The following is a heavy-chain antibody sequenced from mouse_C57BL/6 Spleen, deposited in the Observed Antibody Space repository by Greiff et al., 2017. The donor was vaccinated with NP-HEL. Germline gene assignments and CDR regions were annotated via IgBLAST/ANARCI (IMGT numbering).Heavy chain of an antibody. Sequence: LVEPGASVKISCKASGYAFSSSWMNWVKQRPGKGLEWIGRIYPGDGDTNYNGKFKGKATLTADKSSSTAYMQLSSLTSEDSAVYFCARCYSNFFDYWGQGTTLTVSS. CDR2: IYPGDGDT. CDR1: GYAFSSSW. D-gene: IGHD2-5*01. CDR3: ARCYSNFFDY. V-gene: IGHV1-82*01. J-gene: IGHJ2*01.